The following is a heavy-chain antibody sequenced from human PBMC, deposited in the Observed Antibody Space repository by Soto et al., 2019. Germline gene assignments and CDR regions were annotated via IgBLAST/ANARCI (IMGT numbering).Heavy chain of an antibody. J-gene: IGHJ6*02. CDR3: ARGDCSGGSCCYYYGMDV. D-gene: IGHD2-15*01. Sequence: SETLSLTCTVSGGSISSYYWSWIRQPPGKGLEWIGYIYYSGSTNYNPSLKSRVTISVDTSKNQFSLKLSSVTAADTAVYYCARGDCSGGSCCYYYGMDVWGQGTTVTVS. CDR1: GGSISSYY. CDR2: IYYSGST. V-gene: IGHV4-59*01.